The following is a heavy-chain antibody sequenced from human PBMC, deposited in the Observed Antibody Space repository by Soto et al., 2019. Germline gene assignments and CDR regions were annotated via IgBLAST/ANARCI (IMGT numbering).Heavy chain of an antibody. CDR3: ATQIRPEDYYGMDV. Sequence: QVQLVESGGGVVQPGRSLRLSCAASGFTFSSYAMHWVRQAPGKGLEWVAVISYEGSNKYYADSVKGRFTISRDNSKNTLYLQMNSLRAEDTAVYYCATQIRPEDYYGMDVWGQGTTVTVSS. V-gene: IGHV3-30-3*01. CDR1: GFTFSSYA. CDR2: ISYEGSNK. J-gene: IGHJ6*02.